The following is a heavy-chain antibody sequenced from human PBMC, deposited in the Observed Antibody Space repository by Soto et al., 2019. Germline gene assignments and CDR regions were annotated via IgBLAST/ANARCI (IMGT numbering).Heavy chain of an antibody. V-gene: IGHV3-23*01. D-gene: IGHD3-10*01. CDR3: AKGRGGSGSLTPRVDF. CDR2: ISGGGDTT. J-gene: IGHJ4*02. Sequence: EVQLLESGGGLVQPGGSLRLSCAASGFTFNNYVMTWVRQAPGKGLEWVSAISGGGDTTSYADSVKGRFTVSRDGSKNTLYLQMSSLRAEDTGLYYCAKGRGGSGSLTPRVDFWGQGTLVTVSS. CDR1: GFTFNNYV.